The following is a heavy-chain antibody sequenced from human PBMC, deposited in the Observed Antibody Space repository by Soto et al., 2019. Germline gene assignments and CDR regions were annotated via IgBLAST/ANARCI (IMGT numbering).Heavy chain of an antibody. CDR3: AKDLTVGAGHPIDAFDI. J-gene: IGHJ3*02. CDR1: GFAFISYA. V-gene: IGHV3-23*01. CDR2: VTASGGST. D-gene: IGHD1-26*01. Sequence: EVQLLESGGGLVQPGGSLRLSCAASGFAFISYAMSWVRRAPGKGLEWVSTVTASGGSTYYADSVKGRFTISRDNSKNTLYLQMNSLRAEDTAVYYCAKDLTVGAGHPIDAFDIWGLGTKVTVSS.